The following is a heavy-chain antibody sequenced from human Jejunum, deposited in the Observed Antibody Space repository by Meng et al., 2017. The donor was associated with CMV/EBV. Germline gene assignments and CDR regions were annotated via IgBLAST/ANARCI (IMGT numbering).Heavy chain of an antibody. V-gene: IGHV3-23*01. CDR1: D. CDR3: ASRPGAIFGVVIIPNFDY. J-gene: IGHJ4*02. D-gene: IGHD3-3*01. CDR2: ISGNSGSK. Sequence: DMTWVRQAPGKGREWVLGISGNSGSKYYADSVKGRFSISRDNSKNTVYLQMNSLRAEDTAVYYCASRPGAIFGVVIIPNFDYWGQGTLVTVSS.